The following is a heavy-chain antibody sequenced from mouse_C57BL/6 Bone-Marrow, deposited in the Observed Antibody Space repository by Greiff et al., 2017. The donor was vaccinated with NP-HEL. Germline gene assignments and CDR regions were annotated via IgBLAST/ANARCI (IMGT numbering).Heavy chain of an antibody. J-gene: IGHJ1*03. CDR3: ARYDTTVVATGYFDV. CDR1: GYTFTSYW. V-gene: IGHV1-72*01. D-gene: IGHD1-1*01. Sequence: QVQLQQPGAELVKPGASVKLSCKASGYTFTSYWMHWVKQRPGRGLEWIGRIDPNSGGTKYNEKFKSKATLTVDKPSSTAYMQLSSLTSEDSAVYYCARYDTTVVATGYFDVWGTGTTVTVSS. CDR2: IDPNSGGT.